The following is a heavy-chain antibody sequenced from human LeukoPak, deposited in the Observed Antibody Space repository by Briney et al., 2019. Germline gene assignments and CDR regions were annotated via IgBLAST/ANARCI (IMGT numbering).Heavy chain of an antibody. Sequence: PGGSLRLSCAASGFNFGRNGMIWVRQAPGRGLEWVSTISGSGQNIYYAGSVKGRFTISRDNFKNTLYLQLNSLRAEDTAVYYCAKDARRTDGWYFFDYWGQGTLVTVSS. V-gene: IGHV3-23*01. D-gene: IGHD6-19*01. CDR1: GFNFGRNG. CDR2: ISGSGQNI. J-gene: IGHJ4*02. CDR3: AKDARRTDGWYFFDY.